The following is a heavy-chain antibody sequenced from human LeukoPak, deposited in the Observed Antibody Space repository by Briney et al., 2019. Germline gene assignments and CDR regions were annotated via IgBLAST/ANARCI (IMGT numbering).Heavy chain of an antibody. CDR2: IKQDGSEK. CDR1: GFTFSNAW. CDR3: AGATGREDY. V-gene: IGHV3-7*01. D-gene: IGHD2-8*02. J-gene: IGHJ4*02. Sequence: GGSLRLSCAASGFTFSNAWMSWVRQAPGKGLEWVANIKQDGSEKYYVDSVKGRFTISRDNAKNSLYLQMNSLRAEDTAVYYCAGATGREDYWGQGTLVTVSS.